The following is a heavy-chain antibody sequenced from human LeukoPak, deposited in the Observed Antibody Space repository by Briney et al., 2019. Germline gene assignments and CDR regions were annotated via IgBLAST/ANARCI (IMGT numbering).Heavy chain of an antibody. CDR3: ARGIVATSPYYGDGYYFDY. V-gene: IGHV1-2*02. CDR1: GYTFTGYY. CDR2: INPNSGGT. Sequence: GASVKVSCKASGYTFTGYYMHWVRQAPGQGLEWMGWINPNSGGTNYAQKFQGRVTMTRDTSISTAYMELSRLRSDDTAVYYCARGIVATSPYYGDGYYFDYWGQGTLVTVSS. J-gene: IGHJ4*02. D-gene: IGHD4-17*01.